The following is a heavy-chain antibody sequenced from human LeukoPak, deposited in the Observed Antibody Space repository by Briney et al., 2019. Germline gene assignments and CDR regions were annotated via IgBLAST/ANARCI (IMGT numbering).Heavy chain of an antibody. V-gene: IGHV3-53*01. J-gene: IGHJ4*02. CDR1: GFTVSSNY. CDR3: AREGNWNDLDY. CDR2: IYSGGST. D-gene: IGHD1-1*01. Sequence: GGSLRLXCAAFGFTVSSNYMSWVRQAPGKGLEWVSVIYSGGSTYYADSVKGRFTISRDNSKNTLYLQMNSLRAEDTAVYYCAREGNWNDLDYWGQGTLVTVSS.